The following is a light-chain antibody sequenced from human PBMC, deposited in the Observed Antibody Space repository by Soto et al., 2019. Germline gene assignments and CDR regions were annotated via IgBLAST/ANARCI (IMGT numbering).Light chain of an antibody. V-gene: IGKV1-5*03. CDR1: QSINDR. CDR2: KAS. CDR3: QQYYNYPLT. J-gene: IGKJ1*01. Sequence: DIQMTQSPSTPSASVGDRVTITCRASQSINDRLAWYQQTPGKAPKLLIFKASTSQSGVPSTFSGSGSGTEFTLTISSLQPGDFAAYYCQQYYNYPLTFGQGTKVDIK.